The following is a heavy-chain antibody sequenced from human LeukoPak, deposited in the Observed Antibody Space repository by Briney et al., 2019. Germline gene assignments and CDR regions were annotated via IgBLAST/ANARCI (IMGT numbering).Heavy chain of an antibody. CDR3: AGGRQARGDY. CDR2: IYYSGST. V-gene: IGHV4-4*07. J-gene: IGHJ4*02. CDR1: GGSISSYY. Sequence: SETLSLTCTVSGGSISSYYWSWIRQPAGKGLEWIGSIYYSGSTYYNPSLKSRVTISVDTSKNQFSLKLSSVTAADTAVDYCAGGRQARGDYLGQGTLVP.